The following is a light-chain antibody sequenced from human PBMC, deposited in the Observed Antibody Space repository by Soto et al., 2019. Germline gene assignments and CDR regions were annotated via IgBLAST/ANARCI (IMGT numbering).Light chain of an antibody. Sequence: EIVWTQAPGTQSLSPGERATLSCRASQSVSSSYLAWYQQKPGQAPRLLIYGASSRATGIPDRFSGSGSGTDFTLTISRLEPEDFAVYYCQQYGSSLSLTFGGGTKVDIK. CDR2: GAS. J-gene: IGKJ4*01. CDR1: QSVSSSY. CDR3: QQYGSSLSLT. V-gene: IGKV3-20*01.